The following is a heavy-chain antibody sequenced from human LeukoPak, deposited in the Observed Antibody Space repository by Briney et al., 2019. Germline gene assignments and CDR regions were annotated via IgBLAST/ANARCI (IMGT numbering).Heavy chain of an antibody. D-gene: IGHD1-1*01. CDR3: ARGDDFSGDH. Sequence: GGSLRLSCVASGFTFSKFWISWVRQAPGRGLEWVANIHPEGNEKYHVESVKRRFTISRDNAKNSLFLQMNGLRVEDTAVYYCARGDDFSGDHWGQGILVTVSS. CDR2: IHPEGNEK. J-gene: IGHJ4*02. V-gene: IGHV3-7*04. CDR1: GFTFSKFW.